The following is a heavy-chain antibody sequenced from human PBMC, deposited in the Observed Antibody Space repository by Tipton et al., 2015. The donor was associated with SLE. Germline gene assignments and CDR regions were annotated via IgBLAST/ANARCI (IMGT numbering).Heavy chain of an antibody. V-gene: IGHV4-34*01. CDR2: INHSGST. J-gene: IGHJ4*02. Sequence: LRLSCAVYGGSFSGYYWSWIRQPPGRGLEWIGEINHSGSTNYNPSLKSRVTISVDTSKNQFSLKLSSVTAADTAVYYCASSYYDSSGGRADWGQGTLVTVSS. CDR1: GGSFSGYY. CDR3: ASSYYDSSGGRAD. D-gene: IGHD3-22*01.